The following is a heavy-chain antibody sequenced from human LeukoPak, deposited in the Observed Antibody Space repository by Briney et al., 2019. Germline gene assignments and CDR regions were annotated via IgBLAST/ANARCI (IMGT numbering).Heavy chain of an antibody. J-gene: IGHJ6*04. CDR2: ISSSSSYI. Sequence: PGGSLRLSCAASGFTFSSYSMNWVRQAPGKGLEWVSSISSSSSYIYYADSVEGRFTISRDNAKNSLYPQMNSLRAEDTAVYYCAELGITMIGGVWGKGTTVTISS. D-gene: IGHD3-10*02. CDR1: GFTFSSYS. CDR3: AELGITMIGGV. V-gene: IGHV3-21*01.